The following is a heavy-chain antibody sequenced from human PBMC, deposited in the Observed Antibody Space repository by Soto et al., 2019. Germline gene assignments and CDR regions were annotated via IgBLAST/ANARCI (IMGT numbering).Heavy chain of an antibody. Sequence: GGSLRLSCAASGFTFSSYAMSWVRQAPGKGLEWVSAISGSGGSTYYADSVKGRFTISRYNSKNTLYLQMNSLRAEDTAVYYCAKAPALLWFVQDVWGKGTTVTVSS. CDR1: GFTFSSYA. V-gene: IGHV3-23*01. D-gene: IGHD3-10*01. CDR2: ISGSGGST. CDR3: AKAPALLWFVQDV. J-gene: IGHJ6*04.